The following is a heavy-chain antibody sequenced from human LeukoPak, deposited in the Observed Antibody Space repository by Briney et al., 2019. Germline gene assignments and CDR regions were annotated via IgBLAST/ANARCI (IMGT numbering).Heavy chain of an antibody. CDR2: IRSKADNYAT. Sequence: GGSLILSCAASGFTFSGSPILWVRQSSGKGLEWVGRIRSKADNYATAYAASVQGRCTISRDDSKSTAYLQLNSLKAEDTAVYYCTQSNYWGQGALVTVSS. J-gene: IGHJ4*02. V-gene: IGHV3-73*01. CDR3: TQSNY. CDR1: GFTFSGSP.